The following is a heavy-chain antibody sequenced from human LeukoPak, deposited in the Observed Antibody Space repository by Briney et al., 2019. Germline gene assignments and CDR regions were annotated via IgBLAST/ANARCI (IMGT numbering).Heavy chain of an antibody. CDR3: AKDNRRHYTSGPNPDSLH. J-gene: IGHJ4*02. CDR2: ISWNSGSI. CDR1: GFIFNNYA. Sequence: GGSLRLSCAGSGFIFNNYAMHWVRQPPGKGLKWVSGISWNSGSIDYADSVKGRFTISRDNAKNSLYLQMNSLRVEDTALYYCAKDNRRHYTSGPNPDSLHWGQGALVTVSS. V-gene: IGHV3-9*01. D-gene: IGHD6-19*01.